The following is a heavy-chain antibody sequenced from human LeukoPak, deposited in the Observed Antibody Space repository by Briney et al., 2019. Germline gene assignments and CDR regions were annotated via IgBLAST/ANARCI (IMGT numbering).Heavy chain of an antibody. D-gene: IGHD5-24*01. CDR1: GYTFTGYY. CDR2: INPNSGGT. V-gene: IGHV1-2*06. J-gene: IGHJ4*02. CDR3: ARGRERWLQFEGPYYFDY. Sequence: ASVKVSCKASGYTFTGYYMHWVRQAPGQGLEWMGRINPNSGGTNYAQKFQGRVTMTRDTSISTAYMELSRLRSDDTAVYYCARGRERWLQFEGPYYFDYWGQGTLVTVSS.